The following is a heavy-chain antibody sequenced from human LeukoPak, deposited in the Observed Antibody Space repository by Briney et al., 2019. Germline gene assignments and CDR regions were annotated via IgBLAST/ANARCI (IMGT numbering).Heavy chain of an antibody. J-gene: IGHJ4*02. CDR3: ARARYYPKGYFDY. CDR1: GYTFTGYY. V-gene: IGHV1-2*02. Sequence: ASVKVSCKASGYTFTGYYMHWVRQAPGQGLEWMGWINPNSGGTNYAQKFQGRVTMTRDTSISTAYMELSRLRSDDTAVYYCARARYYPKGYFDYWGQGTLVTVSS. D-gene: IGHD1-14*01. CDR2: INPNSGGT.